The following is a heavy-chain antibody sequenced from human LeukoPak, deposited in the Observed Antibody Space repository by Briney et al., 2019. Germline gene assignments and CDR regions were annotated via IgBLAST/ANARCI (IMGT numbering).Heavy chain of an antibody. CDR3: ARSGRFLEWFDY. V-gene: IGHV4-59*12. Sequence: SETLSLTCTVSGGSISSYYWSWIRQPPGKGLEWIGYIYYSGSTNYNPSLKSRVTISVDTSKNQFSLKLSSVTAADTAVYYCARSGRFLEWFDYWGQGTLVTVSS. J-gene: IGHJ4*02. CDR1: GGSISSYY. CDR2: IYYSGST. D-gene: IGHD3-3*01.